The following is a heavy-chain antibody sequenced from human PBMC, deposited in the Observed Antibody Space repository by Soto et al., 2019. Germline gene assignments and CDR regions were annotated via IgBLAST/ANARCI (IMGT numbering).Heavy chain of an antibody. V-gene: IGHV4-59*01. CDR3: ARGRRIAAGPRYYLFDY. CDR1: GGSITSSY. CDR2: IYDTGISGYTPST. J-gene: IGHJ4*02. Sequence: SETLSLTCTVSGGSITSSYWSWIRRPPGKGLEWIAYIYDTGISGYTPSTSYNPSLKSRVTMSVDTSKNQFSLKLSSVTAADTAVYYCARGRRIAAGPRYYLFDYWGQGALVTVSS. D-gene: IGHD6-13*01.